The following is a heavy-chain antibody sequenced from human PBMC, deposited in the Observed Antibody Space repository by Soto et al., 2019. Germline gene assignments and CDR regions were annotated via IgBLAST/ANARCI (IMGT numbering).Heavy chain of an antibody. D-gene: IGHD2-2*02. J-gene: IGHJ6*02. CDR3: ARHGSYQALLYGYDDYYGMDV. Sequence: SVTLSLTCPDSGGSIRSISYHSPWNRHPPGQGLACIRSIQYMGSTYDNPSLKSRVTISVATSKNQFSLKLSSVTAADTAVYYWARHGSYQALLYGYDDYYGMDVWGQGTTVT. V-gene: IGHV4-39*01. CDR2: IQYMGST. CDR1: GGSIRSISYH.